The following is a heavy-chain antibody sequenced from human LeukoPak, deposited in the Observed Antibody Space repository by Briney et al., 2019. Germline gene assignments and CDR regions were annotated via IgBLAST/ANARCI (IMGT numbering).Heavy chain of an antibody. CDR3: ARRVAGPNDAFDV. J-gene: IGHJ3*01. CDR2: IYSTGST. V-gene: IGHV4-4*07. CDR1: GGSISSYY. Sequence: SETLSLTCTVSGGSISSYYWSWIRQPAGKGLEWIGRIYSTGSTDYNPSLKSRVTMSVDTSQNQFSLNMSSVTAADTAVYYCARRVAGPNDAFDVWGQGTMVTVSS. D-gene: IGHD6-19*01.